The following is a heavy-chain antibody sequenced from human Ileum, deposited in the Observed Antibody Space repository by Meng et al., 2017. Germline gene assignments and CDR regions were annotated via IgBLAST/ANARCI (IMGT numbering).Heavy chain of an antibody. Sequence: HVHLQESGPGLVRPSETLSLTCPVSGGSVSSGLYYWSWIRQPPGKGLEWIGYIDYSGSINYNPSLKSRVTISVDTSKNQFSLNLSSVTAADTAVYYCARDSGWFDRWGQGTLVTVSS. CDR2: IDYSGSI. CDR1: GGSVSSGLYY. J-gene: IGHJ5*02. CDR3: ARDSGWFDR. V-gene: IGHV4-61*01.